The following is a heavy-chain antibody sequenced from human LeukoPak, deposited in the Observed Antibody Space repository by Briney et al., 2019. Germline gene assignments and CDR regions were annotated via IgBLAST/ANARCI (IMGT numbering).Heavy chain of an antibody. V-gene: IGHV4-34*01. CDR1: GGSFSDYY. CDR3: ARRGIGSRKDYQGDFDS. Sequence: PSETLSLTCAVYGGSFSDYYWSWVRQPPEKGLEWIGQINHGGSTNYNPSLQSRVTMTVDTSKNQFSLKLNSVTAADTAVYYCARRGIGSRKDYQGDFDSWGQGTLVTVSS. D-gene: IGHD3-10*01. CDR2: INHGGST. J-gene: IGHJ4*02.